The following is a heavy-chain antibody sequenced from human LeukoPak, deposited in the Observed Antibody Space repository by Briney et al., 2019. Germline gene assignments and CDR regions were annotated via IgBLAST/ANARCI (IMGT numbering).Heavy chain of an antibody. V-gene: IGHV4-59*12. CDR2: IYYDGST. Sequence: SETLSLTCTVSGGSISSYYWSWIRQSPGKGLEWIGYIYYDGSTNYNPSLRGRVTISVDTPKNQFSLKLSSVTAADTAVYYCARDGYSSSTSCYYWFDPWGQGTLVTVSS. D-gene: IGHD2-2*03. CDR3: ARDGYSSSTSCYYWFDP. J-gene: IGHJ5*02. CDR1: GGSISSYY.